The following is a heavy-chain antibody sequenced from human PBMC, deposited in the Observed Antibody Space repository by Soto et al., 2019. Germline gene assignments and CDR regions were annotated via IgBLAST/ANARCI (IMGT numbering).Heavy chain of an antibody. D-gene: IGHD1-26*01. Sequence: QVQLVESGGGVVQPGGSLRLSCAASGFTFSTYGIHWVRQAPGKGLEWVAVIWYDGSEKYYADSVKGRFTISGDNSKNTLYLQMNSLRAEDTAVYYCARPVGPYDYWGQGTLVTVSS. J-gene: IGHJ4*02. CDR1: GFTFSTYG. CDR2: IWYDGSEK. V-gene: IGHV3-33*01. CDR3: ARPVGPYDY.